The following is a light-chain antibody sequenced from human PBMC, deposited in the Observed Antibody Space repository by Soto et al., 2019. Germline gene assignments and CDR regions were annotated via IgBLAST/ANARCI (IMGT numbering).Light chain of an antibody. CDR3: HQYDGSPIT. J-gene: IGKJ5*01. CDR1: QSVSSS. Sequence: EIVLSHSPATLSVSPGERATLSCRARQSVSSSLAWYQQKPGQAPRLLISGVSKRATGIPDRFSGDGSGTDFTLTISRLEAEDFALYICHQYDGSPITFGQGTRLEI. V-gene: IGKV3-20*01. CDR2: GVS.